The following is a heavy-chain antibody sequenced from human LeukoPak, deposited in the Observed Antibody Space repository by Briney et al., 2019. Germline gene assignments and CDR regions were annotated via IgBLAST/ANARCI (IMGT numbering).Heavy chain of an antibody. Sequence: GGSLRLFCAASGFTFSTFAMIWVRQPPGKGLDWVSSIFPSGGEIHYADSVRGRFTISRDNSKSTLSLQMNSLRAEDTAIYYCATYRQVLLPFESWGQGTLVTVSS. J-gene: IGHJ4*02. CDR1: GFTFSTFA. D-gene: IGHD2-8*02. V-gene: IGHV3-23*01. CDR3: ATYRQVLLPFES. CDR2: IFPSGGEI.